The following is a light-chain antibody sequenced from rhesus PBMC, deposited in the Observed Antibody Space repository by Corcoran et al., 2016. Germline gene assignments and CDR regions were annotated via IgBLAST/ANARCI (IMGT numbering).Light chain of an antibody. CDR1: QDISNN. V-gene: IGKV1S17*01. Sequence: DIQMTQSPSSLSASVGDRVTITCQASQDISNNLAWYQQKPGKVPKLLTYAASTLQSGVPSRFSASGSGTDFTLTISSLQPEDFATYYCQHGYGIPWTFGQGTKVEIK. J-gene: IGKJ1*01. CDR3: QHGYGIPWT. CDR2: AAS.